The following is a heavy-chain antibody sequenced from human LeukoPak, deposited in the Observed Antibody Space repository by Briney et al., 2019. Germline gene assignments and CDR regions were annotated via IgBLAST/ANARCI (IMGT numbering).Heavy chain of an antibody. CDR1: GGSFSGYY. CDR2: INHSGST. D-gene: IGHD2-21*01. V-gene: IGHV4-34*01. CDR3: AREKGTIRKRYFDY. Sequence: SETLSLTCAVDGGSFSGYYWSWIRQPPGKGLEWIGEINHSGSTNYNPSLKSRVTISVDTSKNQFSLKLSSVTAADTAVYYCAREKGTIRKRYFDYWGQGTLVTVSS. J-gene: IGHJ4*02.